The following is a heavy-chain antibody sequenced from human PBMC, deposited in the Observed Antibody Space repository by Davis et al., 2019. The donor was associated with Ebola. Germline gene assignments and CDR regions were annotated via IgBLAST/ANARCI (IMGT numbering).Heavy chain of an antibody. CDR2: IQQDGSET. V-gene: IGHV3-7*01. D-gene: IGHD5-18*01. J-gene: IGHJ4*02. CDR3: ARVLRQLFDY. CDR1: APSISSYY. Sequence: SLSLACPLSAPSISSYYWSWVRHAPGNVLGWVANIQQDGSETDYVDSVKGRFTIPRDNAKNALYRQLNRLRAEDTAVYYCARVLRQLFDYWGRGTLVTVSS.